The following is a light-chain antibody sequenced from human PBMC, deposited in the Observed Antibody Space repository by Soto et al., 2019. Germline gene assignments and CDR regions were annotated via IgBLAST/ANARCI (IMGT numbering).Light chain of an antibody. CDR3: QQYGSSPRVT. CDR2: GAS. V-gene: IGKV3-20*01. J-gene: IGKJ5*01. CDR1: QNINNNY. Sequence: VLTQSPGTLSLPPGGRATLSCWASQNINNNYLAWYQHKPGQAPRLLIYGASSRATGIPDRFSGSGSGTDFTLTISRLEPEDFAVYYCQQYGSSPRVTFGQGTRLEIK.